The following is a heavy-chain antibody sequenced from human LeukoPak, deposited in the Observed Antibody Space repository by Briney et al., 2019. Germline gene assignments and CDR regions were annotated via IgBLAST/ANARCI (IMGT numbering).Heavy chain of an antibody. V-gene: IGHV3-23*01. Sequence: GGSLRLSCAASGFTFSNYAMSWVRQAPGKGLEWVSSISGSGGSTYYADPVKGRFTISRDNSKNTLYLQMNSLRAEDTAVYYCAKVGVRDILTGYTPHWFDYWGQGTLGTVSS. CDR1: GFTFSNYA. J-gene: IGHJ4*02. CDR3: AKVGVRDILTGYTPHWFDY. CDR2: ISGSGGST. D-gene: IGHD3-9*01.